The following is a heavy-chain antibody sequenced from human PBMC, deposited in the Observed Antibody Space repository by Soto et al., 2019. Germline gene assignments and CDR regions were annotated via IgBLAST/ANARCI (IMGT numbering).Heavy chain of an antibody. CDR3: AKPAGGRELYFDL. Sequence: EVQLLESGGGLVQPGGSLRLSCGASGFTFSSYAMSWVRQAPGKGLEWVSAISGSGGSTYYADSVKGRFTISRDNSANTLYLPMNSLTAEDAAVYYCAKPAGGRELYFDLWGRGTLVTVSS. V-gene: IGHV3-23*01. J-gene: IGHJ2*01. CDR1: GFTFSSYA. CDR2: ISGSGGST. D-gene: IGHD3-16*01.